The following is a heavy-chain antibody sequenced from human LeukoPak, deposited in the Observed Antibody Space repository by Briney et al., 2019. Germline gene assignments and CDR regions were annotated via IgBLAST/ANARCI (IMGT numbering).Heavy chain of an antibody. CDR2: ISSSSSNI. J-gene: IGHJ4*02. Sequence: GGSLRLSCAASGFTFSSYSMNWVRKAPGKGLEWVSYISSSSSNIYYADSVKGRFTISRDNAKNSLYLQMNSLRAEDTAVYYCARAGYSNYYWGQGTLVTVSS. CDR3: ARAGYSNYY. V-gene: IGHV3-48*01. D-gene: IGHD4-11*01. CDR1: GFTFSSYS.